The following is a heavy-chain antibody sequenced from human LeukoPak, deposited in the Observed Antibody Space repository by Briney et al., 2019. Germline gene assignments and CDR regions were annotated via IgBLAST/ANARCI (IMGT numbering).Heavy chain of an antibody. D-gene: IGHD1-26*01. J-gene: IGHJ4*02. CDR2: IYYSGST. CDR1: GGSISSGGYS. V-gene: IGHV4-30-4*07. CDR3: ARDSVYSGSSLDY. Sequence: KPSETLSLTCAVSGGSISSGGYSWSWIRQPPGKGLEWIGYIYYSGSTYYNPSLKSRVTISVDTSKNQFSLKLSSVTAADTAVYYCARDSVYSGSSLDYWGQGTLVTVSS.